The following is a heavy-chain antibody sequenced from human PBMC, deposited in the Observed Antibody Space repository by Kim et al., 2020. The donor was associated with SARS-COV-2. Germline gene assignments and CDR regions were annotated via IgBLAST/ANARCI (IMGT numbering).Heavy chain of an antibody. CDR2: ISGSGGGT. V-gene: IGHV3-23*01. CDR3: AKGGLVGYYYDSSGYFEDNS. Sequence: GGSLRLSCAASGFTSSRYAMSWVRQAPGKGLEWVSVISGSGGGTYYADSVKGRFTISRDNSKNTLYLQMSSLRAEDTAVYYCAKGGLVGYYYDSSGYFEDNSWGQGTLVTVSS. D-gene: IGHD3-22*01. CDR1: GFTSSRYA. J-gene: IGHJ4*02.